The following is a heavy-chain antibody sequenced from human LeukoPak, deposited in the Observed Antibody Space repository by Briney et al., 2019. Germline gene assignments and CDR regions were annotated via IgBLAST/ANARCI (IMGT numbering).Heavy chain of an antibody. V-gene: IGHV3-23*01. CDR1: GVTISGYD. D-gene: IGHD3-16*01. CDR3: ANLGGTLVDY. Sequence: GGSLRLSCAAYGVTISGYDMSWVRQGPGTGLEWVSSISGSGGRTYYADSVKGRFTISRDDSKNTLDLQMNSLRTEDTAIYFCANLGGTLVDYWGQGTLVTVSS. CDR2: ISGSGGRT. J-gene: IGHJ4*02.